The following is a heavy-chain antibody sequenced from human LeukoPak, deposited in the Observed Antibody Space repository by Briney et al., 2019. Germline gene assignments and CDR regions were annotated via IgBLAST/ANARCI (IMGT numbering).Heavy chain of an antibody. CDR2: INHSGST. V-gene: IGHV4-34*01. CDR1: GGSFSGYY. D-gene: IGHD2-2*02. Sequence: SETLSLTCAVYGGSFSGYYWSWIRQPPGKGLEWIGEINHSGSTNYNPSLKSRVTISVDTSKNQFSLKLSSVTAADTAVYYCARSMVGCSSTSCYTGVNWFDPWGQGTLVTVSS. CDR3: ARSMVGCSSTSCYTGVNWFDP. J-gene: IGHJ5*02.